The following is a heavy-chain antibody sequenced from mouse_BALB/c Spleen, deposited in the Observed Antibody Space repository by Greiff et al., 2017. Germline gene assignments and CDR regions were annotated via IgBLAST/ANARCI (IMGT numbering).Heavy chain of an antibody. V-gene: IGHV5-4*02. CDR2: ISDGGSYT. Sequence: VQLKESGGGLVKPGGSLKLSCAASGFTFSDYYMYWVRQTPEKRLEWVATISDGGSYTYYPDSVKGRFTISRDNAKNNLYLQMSSLKSEDTAMYYCARGAISYYAMDYWGQGTSVTVSS. CDR3: ARGAISYYAMDY. CDR1: GFTFSDYY. J-gene: IGHJ4*01.